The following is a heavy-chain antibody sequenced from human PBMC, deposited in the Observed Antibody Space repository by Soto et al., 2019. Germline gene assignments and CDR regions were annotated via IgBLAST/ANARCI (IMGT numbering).Heavy chain of an antibody. Sequence: QVPLAQSGAEVKKPGPSLKVSCKASGYTFTSYVLSGVRQAPGQGLEWMGWISAYNGNTNYAQKLQGRVTMTTDTSTSKTYSELRCLRSDATAVYYCARVPWSMYYDSSGDPPDHCGQGTLVTFSS. J-gene: IGHJ5*02. D-gene: IGHD3-22*01. CDR2: ISAYNGNT. V-gene: IGHV1-18*01. CDR1: GYTFTSYV. CDR3: ARVPWSMYYDSSGDPPDH.